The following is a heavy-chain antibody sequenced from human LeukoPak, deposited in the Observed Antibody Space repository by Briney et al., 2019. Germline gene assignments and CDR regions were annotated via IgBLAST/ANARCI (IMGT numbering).Heavy chain of an antibody. CDR1: GYTFTSYG. CDR2: ISAYNGNI. D-gene: IGHD3-10*01. Sequence: ASVKVSCKASGYTFTSYGISWVRQAPGQGLEWMGWISAYNGNINYAQKLQGRVTMTTDTSTSTAYMELRSLRSDDTAVYYCARDSHGMVRGVMVYWGQGTLVTVSS. CDR3: ARDSHGMVRGVMVY. J-gene: IGHJ4*02. V-gene: IGHV1-18*01.